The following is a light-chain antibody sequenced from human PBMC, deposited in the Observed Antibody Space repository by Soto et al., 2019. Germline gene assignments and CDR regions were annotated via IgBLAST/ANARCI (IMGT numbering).Light chain of an antibody. J-gene: IGKJ2*01. CDR1: QSISSW. V-gene: IGKV1-5*01. Sequence: DIQITQSPSTLSASVGDRVTITCRASQSISSWLAWYQQKQGKAPKILIYDASSLESGDPSRFRGSGSGTEFTLTISRLQPDDFSTYYCQQYNSYSKTFGQGTKVDIK. CDR2: DAS. CDR3: QQYNSYSKT.